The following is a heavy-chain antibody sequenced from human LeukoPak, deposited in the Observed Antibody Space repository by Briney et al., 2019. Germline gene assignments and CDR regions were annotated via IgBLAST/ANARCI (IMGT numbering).Heavy chain of an antibody. CDR2: IYPGDSDT. V-gene: IGHV5-51*03. Sequence: KPGESLKISCKGSGYSFTSYWIGWVRQMPGKGLEWMGIIYPGDSDTRYSPSFQGQVTIPADKSISTAYLQWSSLKASDTAMYYCARPYCSSTSCYSFPYWGQGTLVTVSS. CDR1: GYSFTSYW. CDR3: ARPYCSSTSCYSFPY. J-gene: IGHJ4*02. D-gene: IGHD2-2*01.